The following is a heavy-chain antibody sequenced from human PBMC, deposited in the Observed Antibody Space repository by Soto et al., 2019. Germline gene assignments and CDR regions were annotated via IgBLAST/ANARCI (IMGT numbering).Heavy chain of an antibody. V-gene: IGHV4-31*03. CDR1: GASLSSGGYY. CDR2: IYFDGMT. D-gene: IGHD3-22*01. CDR3: ARDRYGDYYAY. Sequence: QVQLLESGPGLVKPSQTLSLSCIVSGASLSSGGYYWNSIRQHPGKGLEWIGYIYFDGMTYYNPSLESRVTMSIDASKNQFSLHLSSVTAADTAVYYCARDRYGDYYAYWGQGILVTVSS. J-gene: IGHJ4*02.